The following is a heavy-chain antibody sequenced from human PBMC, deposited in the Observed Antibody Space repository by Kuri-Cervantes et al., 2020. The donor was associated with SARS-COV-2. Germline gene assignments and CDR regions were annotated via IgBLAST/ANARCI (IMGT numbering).Heavy chain of an antibody. CDR1: GGSTSSGGYS. J-gene: IGHJ3*02. D-gene: IGHD2-2*01. CDR3: ASAQRVVPVDIGLGDAFDI. Sequence: SETLSLTCAVSGGSTSSGGYSWSWIRQPPRKGQEWIGYNYHSGSNYYNPALKSRVTISVDRSKNQFSLKLSSVTAADTAVYYCASAQRVVPVDIGLGDAFDIWGQGTMVTVSS. CDR2: NYHSGSN. V-gene: IGHV4-30-2*01.